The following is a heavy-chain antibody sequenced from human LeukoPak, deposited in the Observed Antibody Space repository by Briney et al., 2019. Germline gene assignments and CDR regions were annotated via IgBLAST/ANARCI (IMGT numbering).Heavy chain of an antibody. D-gene: IGHD4-17*01. CDR1: GGSIGSYY. CDR2: IFYTGST. J-gene: IGHJ4*02. CDR3: ARDSSTVTTRHFDY. Sequence: SETLSLTCTVSGGSIGSYYWNWIRQPPGKGLEWIGHIFYTGSTNYNPSLKSRVALSVDTSKNHFSLKLSSVTAADTAVYYCARDSSTVTTRHFDYWGQGTLVTVSS. V-gene: IGHV4-59*01.